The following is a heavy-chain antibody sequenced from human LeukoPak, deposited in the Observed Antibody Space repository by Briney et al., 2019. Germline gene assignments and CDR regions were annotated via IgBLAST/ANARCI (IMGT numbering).Heavy chain of an antibody. J-gene: IGHJ4*02. D-gene: IGHD3-9*01. CDR1: GYTFTSYY. CDR3: ARVSARTLRYFDWHFDY. Sequence: ASVKGSCKASGYTFTSYYMHWVRQAPGQGLEWMGIINPSGGSTSYAQKFQGRVTMTRDTSTSTVYMELSSLRSEDTAVYYCARVSARTLRYFDWHFDYWGQGTLVTVSS. V-gene: IGHV1-46*01. CDR2: INPSGGST.